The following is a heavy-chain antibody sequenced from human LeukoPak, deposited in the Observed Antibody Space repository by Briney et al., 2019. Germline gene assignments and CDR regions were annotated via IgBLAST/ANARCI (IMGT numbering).Heavy chain of an antibody. J-gene: IGHJ4*02. D-gene: IGHD3-22*01. V-gene: IGHV3-9*01. CDR1: GFTFDDYA. Sequence: GGSLRLSCAASGFTFDDYAMHWVRQAPGKGLEWVSGISWNSGSIGYADSVKGRFTISRDNAKNSLYLQMNNLRAEDTALYYCAKTTSRYYYDSSGYYGRYFDYWGQGTLVTVSS. CDR2: ISWNSGSI. CDR3: AKTTSRYYYDSSGYYGRYFDY.